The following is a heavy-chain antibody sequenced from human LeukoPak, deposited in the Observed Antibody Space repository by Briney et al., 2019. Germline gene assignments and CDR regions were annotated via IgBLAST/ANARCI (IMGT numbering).Heavy chain of an antibody. CDR1: GFTFSSYS. Sequence: GGSLRLSCAASGFTFSSYSMNWVRQAPGKGLEWVSYISSSSSTIYYADSVKGRFTISRDNAKNSLYLQMNSLRAEDTAVYYCARSPTRYQLLSLGYWGQGTLVTVSS. J-gene: IGHJ4*02. D-gene: IGHD2-2*01. V-gene: IGHV3-48*01. CDR3: ARSPTRYQLLSLGY. CDR2: ISSSSSTI.